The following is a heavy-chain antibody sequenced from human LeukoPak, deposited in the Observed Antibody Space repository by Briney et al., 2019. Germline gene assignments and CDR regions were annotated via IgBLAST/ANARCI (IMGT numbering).Heavy chain of an antibody. Sequence: GGSLRLSCAASGFTFSSYSMNWVRQAPGKGLEWVSYISSSSSTIYYADSVKGRFTISRDNAKNSLYLQMNSLRAEDTAVYYCARDRFVPRLQITMVRGVIDYWGQGTLVTVSS. CDR2: ISSSSSTI. V-gene: IGHV3-48*04. J-gene: IGHJ4*02. CDR1: GFTFSSYS. D-gene: IGHD3-10*01. CDR3: ARDRFVPRLQITMVRGVIDY.